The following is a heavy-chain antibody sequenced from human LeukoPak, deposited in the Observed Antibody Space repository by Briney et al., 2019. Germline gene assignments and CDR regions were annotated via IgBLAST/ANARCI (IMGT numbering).Heavy chain of an antibody. J-gene: IGHJ3*02. Sequence: PGGSLRLSCAASGFTFSSYSMNWVRQAPGKGLEWVSSISSSSSYIYYADSVKGRFAISRDNAKNSLYLQMNSLRAEDTAVYYCARVGAQGAFDIWGQGTMVTVSS. CDR1: GFTFSSYS. CDR2: ISSSSSYI. D-gene: IGHD1-26*01. V-gene: IGHV3-21*01. CDR3: ARVGAQGAFDI.